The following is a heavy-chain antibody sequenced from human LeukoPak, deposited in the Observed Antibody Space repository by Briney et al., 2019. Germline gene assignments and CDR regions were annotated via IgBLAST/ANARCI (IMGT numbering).Heavy chain of an antibody. J-gene: IGHJ4*02. V-gene: IGHV1-69*04. CDR3: AREWPRSKFDY. CDR1: GGTFSSYA. Sequence: SVKVSCKASGGTFSSYAISWVRQAPGQGLEWMGRIIPILGIANYAQKFQGRVTITADKSTSTAYMELSSLRSEGTAVYYCAREWPRSKFDYWGQGTLVTVSS. D-gene: IGHD5-12*01. CDR2: IIPILGIA.